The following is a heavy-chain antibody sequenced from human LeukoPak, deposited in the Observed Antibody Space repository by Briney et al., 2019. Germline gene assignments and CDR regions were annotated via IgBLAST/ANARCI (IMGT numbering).Heavy chain of an antibody. J-gene: IGHJ4*02. CDR2: IYYSGST. CDR3: ARAFWEGYFDY. CDR1: GGAVSSYY. V-gene: IGHV4-59*02. D-gene: IGHD1-26*01. Sequence: SETLSLTCIVSGGAVSSYYWSWIRQPPGRGLEWIGYIYYSGSTNYNPSLKSRVTISVDTSRNQFSLKVNSVTTADTAVYYCARAFWEGYFDYWGQGTLVTVSS.